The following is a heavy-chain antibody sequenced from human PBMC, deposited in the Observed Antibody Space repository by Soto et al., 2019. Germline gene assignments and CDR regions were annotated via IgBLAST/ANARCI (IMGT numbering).Heavy chain of an antibody. D-gene: IGHD3-22*01. V-gene: IGHV3-33*01. Sequence: GGSLRLSCAASGFTFSSYGMHWVRQAPGKGLEWVAVIWYDGSNKYYADSVKGRFTISRDNSKNTLYLQMNSLRAEDTAVYYCARDSYYYDSSGYSKSYYYYGMDVWGQGTTVTISS. J-gene: IGHJ6*02. CDR3: ARDSYYYDSSGYSKSYYYYGMDV. CDR1: GFTFSSYG. CDR2: IWYDGSNK.